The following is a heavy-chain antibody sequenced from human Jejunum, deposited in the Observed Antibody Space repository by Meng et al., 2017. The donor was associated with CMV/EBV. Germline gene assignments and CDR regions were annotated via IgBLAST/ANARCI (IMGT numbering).Heavy chain of an antibody. D-gene: IGHD2-8*01. CDR2: INTNTGNP. V-gene: IGHV7-4-1*02. Sequence: SCKASGYTFTDYAINWMRQAPGQGHEWMGWINTNTGNPTYARGFTGRFVFSLDTSVSTAYVEISGLKAEDTAVYYCARYGLVLGKFDYWGQGTLVTVSS. J-gene: IGHJ4*02. CDR3: ARYGLVLGKFDY. CDR1: GYTFTDYA.